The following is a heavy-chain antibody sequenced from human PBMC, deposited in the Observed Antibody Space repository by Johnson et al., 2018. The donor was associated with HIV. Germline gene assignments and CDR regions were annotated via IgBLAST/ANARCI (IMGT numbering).Heavy chain of an antibody. CDR2: ISYDGSNK. D-gene: IGHD2-15*01. V-gene: IGHV3-30*04. J-gene: IGHJ3*02. CDR3: ALGGSWYAFDI. CDR1: GFTFSSYA. Sequence: QVQLVESGGGVVQPGTSLRLSCAASGFTFSSYAMHWVRQAPGKGLEWVAVISYDGSNKYYADSVKGRFTISSDNSKNTLYLQMNSLRAEDTAVYYWALGGSWYAFDIWGQGTMVTVSS.